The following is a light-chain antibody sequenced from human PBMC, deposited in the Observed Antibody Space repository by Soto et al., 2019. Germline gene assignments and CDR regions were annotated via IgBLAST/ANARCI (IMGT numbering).Light chain of an antibody. J-gene: IGKJ4*01. V-gene: IGKV1-9*01. CDR3: QQFKSYPFT. CDR1: QGINYY. CDR2: AAT. Sequence: DIQLTQSASFLSASVGDRVTITCRASQGINYYLSWYQQKPGKAPKLLIYAATTLQSGVPSRFSGSGSGTEFTLTISSLQPDDFATYHCQQFKSYPFTFGGGTKVEIK.